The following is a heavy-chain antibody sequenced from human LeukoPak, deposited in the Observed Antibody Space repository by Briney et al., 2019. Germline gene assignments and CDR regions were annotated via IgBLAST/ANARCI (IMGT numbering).Heavy chain of an antibody. CDR1: GFTVSSNY. CDR3: AKVEWPDAFSI. CDR2: ISSSGGST. D-gene: IGHD3-3*01. Sequence: GGSLRLSCAASGFTVSSNYMSWVRQAPGKGLEWVSLISSSGGSTYYADSVEGRFTISRDNSKNTLYLQMNSLRAEDTAVYYCAKVEWPDAFSIWGQGTMVTVSS. V-gene: IGHV3-23*01. J-gene: IGHJ3*02.